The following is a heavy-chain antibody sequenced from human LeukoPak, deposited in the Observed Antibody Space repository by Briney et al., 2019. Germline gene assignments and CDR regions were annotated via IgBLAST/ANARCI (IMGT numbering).Heavy chain of an antibody. CDR2: SSSRGGTI. Sequence: PGGSLRLSCAASGFTFSDYYMSWIRQAPGKGLEWVSYSSSRGGTIDYAESVKGRFTISRDNAKNSLYLQMNSLRAEDTAVYYCARRRDYFDYWGQGTLVTVSS. CDR1: GFTFSDYY. CDR3: ARRRDYFDY. J-gene: IGHJ4*02. V-gene: IGHV3-11*01.